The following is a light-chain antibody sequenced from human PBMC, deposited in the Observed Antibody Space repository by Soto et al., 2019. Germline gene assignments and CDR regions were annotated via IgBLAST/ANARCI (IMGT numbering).Light chain of an antibody. CDR3: QQRNSWPPIT. J-gene: IGKJ5*01. V-gene: IGKV3-11*01. Sequence: EIVLTQSPVTLSLSQGERATLSCRASQSVRTYLAWYQVKPGQAPRLLIYDASSRASGVPARFSGSGSGTDFTLTISSLEPEDFALYYCQQRNSWPPITFGQGTLLEVK. CDR1: QSVRTY. CDR2: DAS.